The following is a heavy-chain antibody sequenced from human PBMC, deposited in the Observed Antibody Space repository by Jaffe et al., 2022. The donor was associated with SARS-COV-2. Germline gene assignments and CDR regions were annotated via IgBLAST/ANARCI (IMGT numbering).Heavy chain of an antibody. D-gene: IGHD2-15*01. CDR2: INGGNDT. J-gene: IGHJ4*02. CDR1: GYTFSRYA. CDR3: ARDRSSIGGGYYFDC. V-gene: IGHV1-3*01. Sequence: QVQLVQSGAEVKKPGASVRVSCKASGYTFSRYAMQWVRQAPGQRPEWMGWINGGNDTRYSQTFQGRLTITSDTSASTAYMELSGLKSEDTAVYYCARDRSSIGGGYYFDCWGQGTLVTVSS.